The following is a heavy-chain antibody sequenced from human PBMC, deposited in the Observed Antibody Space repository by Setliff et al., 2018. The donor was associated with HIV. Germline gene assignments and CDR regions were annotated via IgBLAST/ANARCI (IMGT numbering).Heavy chain of an antibody. Sequence: LSLTCSVSGGSISSNYWSWIRQSPGKGLEWIGHIYSSGSTNYNPSLKSRVTISVDTSKNQFSLKLSSVTAADTAVYYCASYDILTGYYGHYFDYWGQGTLVTVSS. V-gene: IGHV4-59*08. CDR2: IYSSGST. CDR1: GGSISSNY. CDR3: ASYDILTGYYGHYFDY. J-gene: IGHJ4*02. D-gene: IGHD3-9*01.